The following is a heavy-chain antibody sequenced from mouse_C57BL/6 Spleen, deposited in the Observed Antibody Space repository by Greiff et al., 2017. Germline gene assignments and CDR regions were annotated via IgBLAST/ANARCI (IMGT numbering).Heavy chain of an antibody. J-gene: IGHJ2*01. CDR3: ARYYGSSYYYFDY. Sequence: VQLQQSGPELVKPGASVKISCKASGYSFTGYYMNWVKQSPEKSLEWIGEINPSTGGTTYNQKFKAKATLTVDKSSSTAYMQLKSLTSEDSAVYYCARYYGSSYYYFDYWGQGTTLTVSS. CDR2: INPSTGGT. CDR1: GYSFTGYY. D-gene: IGHD1-1*01. V-gene: IGHV1-42*01.